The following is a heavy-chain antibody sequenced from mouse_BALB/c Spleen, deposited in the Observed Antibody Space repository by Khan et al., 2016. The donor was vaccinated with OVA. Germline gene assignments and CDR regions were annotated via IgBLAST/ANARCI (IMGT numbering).Heavy chain of an antibody. CDR3: TRHGGFYPYYSMDY. J-gene: IGHJ4*01. CDR2: INSRGSYN. V-gene: IGHV5-9*02. CDR1: GFAFSSYE. D-gene: IGHD1-1*01. Sequence: EVELVESGGGSVKPGGSLKLSCAASGFAFSSYEMSWVRQTPEKRLEWVAIINSRGSYNYYPDSVKGRFTISRDNARNTLYLQLSSLRSEDTAFYYCTRHGGFYPYYSMDYWGQGTSVTVSS.